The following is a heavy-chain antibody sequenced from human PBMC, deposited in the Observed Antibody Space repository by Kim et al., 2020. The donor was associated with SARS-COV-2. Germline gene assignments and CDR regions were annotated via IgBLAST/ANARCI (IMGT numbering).Heavy chain of an antibody. D-gene: IGHD3-10*01. CDR1: GVTVSSNY. Sequence: GGSLRLSCAASGVTVSSNYMSWVRQAPGKGLEWVSVIYSGGSTYYADSVKGRFTISRDNSKNTLYLQMNSLRAEDTAVYYCARGDGSGDYYYGMDVWGQGTTVTVS. V-gene: IGHV3-53*01. J-gene: IGHJ6*02. CDR2: IYSGGST. CDR3: ARGDGSGDYYYGMDV.